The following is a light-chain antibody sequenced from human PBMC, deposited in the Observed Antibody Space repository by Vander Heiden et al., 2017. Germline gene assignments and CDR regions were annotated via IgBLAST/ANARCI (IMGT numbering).Light chain of an antibody. V-gene: IGLV1-36*01. CDR1: SSNIGNNA. J-gene: IGLJ2*01. CDR3: AAWDDSLNGPV. Sequence: QSVLTQPPSVSAAPRQRVTISCSGSSSNIGNNAVNWYQQPPGKAPKLLIYYDDLLPSGVSDRFSGSKSGTSASLAISGLQSEDEADYYCAAWDDSLNGPVFGGGTKLTVL. CDR2: YDD.